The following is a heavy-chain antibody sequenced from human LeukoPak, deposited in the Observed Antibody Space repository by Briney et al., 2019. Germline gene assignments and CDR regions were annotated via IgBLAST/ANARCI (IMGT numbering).Heavy chain of an antibody. CDR2: IKSKTDGGTT. Sequence: GGSLRLSCAASGFTFRNAWMSWVRQAPGKGLEWVGRIKSKTDGGTTDYAAPVKGRFTISRDDSKNTLYLQMNSLKTEDTAVYYCTTDFSGNYFPGGYWGQGTLVTVSS. V-gene: IGHV3-15*01. J-gene: IGHJ4*02. CDR3: TTDFSGNYFPGGY. D-gene: IGHD1-26*01. CDR1: GFTFRNAW.